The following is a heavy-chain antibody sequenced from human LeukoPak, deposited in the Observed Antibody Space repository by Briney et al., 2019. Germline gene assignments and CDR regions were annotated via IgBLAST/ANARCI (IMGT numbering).Heavy chain of an antibody. D-gene: IGHD2-15*01. CDR1: GGSISSSSYD. V-gene: IGHV4-39*01. J-gene: IGHJ4*02. CDR3: ASYCSGGSCFLDY. CDR2: IYYSGST. Sequence: SETLSLTCTVSGGSISSSSYDWGGIRQPPGKGLEWIGSIYYSGSTYYNPSLRSRVTISVDTSKNQFSLKLSSVTAADTAVYYCASYCSGGSCFLDYWGQGTLVTVSS.